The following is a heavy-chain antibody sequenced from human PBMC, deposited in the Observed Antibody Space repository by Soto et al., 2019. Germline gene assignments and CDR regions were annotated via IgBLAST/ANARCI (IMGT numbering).Heavy chain of an antibody. CDR3: ARGKPLLRNFDY. J-gene: IGHJ4*02. D-gene: IGHD2-15*01. Sequence: SETLSLTCTVSGGSISSGDYYWSWIRQPPGKGLEWIGYIYYSGSTYYNPSLKSRVTISVDTSKNQFSLKLSSVTAADTAVYYCARGKPLLRNFDYWGQGTLVTVSS. CDR2: IYYSGST. CDR1: GGSISSGDYY. V-gene: IGHV4-30-4*01.